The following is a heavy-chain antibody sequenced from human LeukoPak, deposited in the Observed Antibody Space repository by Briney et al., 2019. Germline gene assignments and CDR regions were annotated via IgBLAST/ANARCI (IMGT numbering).Heavy chain of an antibody. Sequence: GGSLRLSCAASGFIFSNYAMNWVRRAPGKGLEWVSAISGSGGSTYYADSVMGRFTISRDNSKNTVYLQMNSLRAEDTAIYYCAKDRVLRDDGWVFDYWGQGTLVTVSS. CDR2: ISGSGGST. V-gene: IGHV3-23*01. CDR1: GFIFSNYA. J-gene: IGHJ4*02. CDR3: AKDRVLRDDGWVFDY. D-gene: IGHD5-24*01.